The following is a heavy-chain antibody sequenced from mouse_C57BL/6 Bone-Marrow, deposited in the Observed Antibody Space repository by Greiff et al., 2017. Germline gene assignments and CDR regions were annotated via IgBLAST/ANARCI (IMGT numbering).Heavy chain of an antibody. CDR3: ARALAYFYAMDY. CDR1: YFAFMASA. Sequence: QVQLQQSGAELVRPGSSVKLSCKDSYFAFMASAMHWVKQRPGHGLEWIGSFTLYSDATEYSENFKGKATLTANTSSSTAYMERSGLTSEDCAVXYCARALAYFYAMDYWGQGTSVTVSS. CDR2: FTLYSDAT. J-gene: IGHJ4*01. D-gene: IGHD2-10*01. V-gene: IGHV1-49*01.